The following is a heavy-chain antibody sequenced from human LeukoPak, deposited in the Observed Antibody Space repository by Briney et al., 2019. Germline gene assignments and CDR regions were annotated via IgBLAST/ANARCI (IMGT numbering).Heavy chain of an antibody. CDR1: GFTFDDYG. CDR2: IYSGGST. D-gene: IGHD6-6*01. V-gene: IGHV3-66*01. CDR3: ARGMYSSSSIHYYYYGMDV. Sequence: GGSLRLSCAASGFTFDDYGMSWVRQAPGKGLEWVSVIYSGGSTYYADSVKGRFTISRDNSKNTLYLQMNSLRAEDTAVYYCARGMYSSSSIHYYYYGMDVWGQGTTVTVSS. J-gene: IGHJ6*02.